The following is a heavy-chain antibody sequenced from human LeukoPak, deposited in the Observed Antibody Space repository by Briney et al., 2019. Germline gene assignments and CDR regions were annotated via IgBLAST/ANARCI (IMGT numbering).Heavy chain of an antibody. V-gene: IGHV3-11*04. CDR2: ITSGGGTI. CDR1: GFTFSDYY. J-gene: IGHJ4*02. Sequence: GGSLRLSCAASGFTFSDYYMSWIRQAPGKGLEWVSYITSGGGTIYYVDSVKGRFTISRDNAKNSLYLQMNSLRAEDTAVYYCARGPSVTVTTSCDYWGQGTLVTVSS. D-gene: IGHD4-17*01. CDR3: ARGPSVTVTTSCDY.